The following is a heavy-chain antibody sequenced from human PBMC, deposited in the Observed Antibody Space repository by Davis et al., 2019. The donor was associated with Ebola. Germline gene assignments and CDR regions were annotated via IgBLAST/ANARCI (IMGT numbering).Heavy chain of an antibody. Sequence: HSQTLSLTCAISGDSVSSAGWNWIRQSPSRGLEWLGRTYYNSKWYSDYAVSVKSRITISPDTSKNQFSLQLNSVTPEDTAVYYCTRGWLRGWFDPWGQGTLVTVSS. CDR3: TRGWLRGWFDP. CDR2: TYYNSKWYS. J-gene: IGHJ5*02. CDR1: GDSVSSAG. D-gene: IGHD5-12*01. V-gene: IGHV6-1*01.